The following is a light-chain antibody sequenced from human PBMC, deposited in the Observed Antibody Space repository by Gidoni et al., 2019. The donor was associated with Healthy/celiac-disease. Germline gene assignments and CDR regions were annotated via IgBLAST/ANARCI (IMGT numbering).Light chain of an antibody. CDR2: DAA. V-gene: IGKV3-11*01. CDR3: QQRSNWPPA. Sequence: EIVLTQYPATLSLPPGERATLPGRASQSVSSYLACYQQKPGQAPRLLLYDAANRATGIPARFSGSGSGTDFPLTLSSLEPEDFAVYYCQQRSNWPPAFGQGTKVEIK. J-gene: IGKJ1*01. CDR1: QSVSSY.